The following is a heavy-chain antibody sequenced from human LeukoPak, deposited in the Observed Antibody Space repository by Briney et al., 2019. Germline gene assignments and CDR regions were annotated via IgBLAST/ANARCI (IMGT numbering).Heavy chain of an antibody. CDR3: ASRMEDCSSTSCYDY. CDR1: GYTFTGYY. CDR2: INPNSGGT. J-gene: IGHJ4*02. D-gene: IGHD2-2*01. Sequence: ASVKVSCKACGYTFTGYYMHWVRQAPGQGLESMGWINPNSGGTNYAQKFQGRVTMTRDTSISTAYMELSRLRSDDTAVYYCASRMEDCSSTSCYDYWGQGTLVTVSS. V-gene: IGHV1-2*02.